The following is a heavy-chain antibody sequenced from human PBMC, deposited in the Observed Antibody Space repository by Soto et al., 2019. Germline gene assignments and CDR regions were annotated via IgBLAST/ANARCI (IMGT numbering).Heavy chain of an antibody. CDR1: GGSVSSGSYY. J-gene: IGHJ3*02. D-gene: IGHD3-16*01. CDR3: ARDVTGRGKGAFDI. Sequence: ETLSLTFTVSGGSVSSGSYYWSWIRQPPGKGLEWIGYIYYSGSTNYNPSLKSRVTISVDTSKNQFSLKLSSVTAAATDVYYCARDVTGRGKGAFDIWGQGTMVTVSS. CDR2: IYYSGST. V-gene: IGHV4-61*01.